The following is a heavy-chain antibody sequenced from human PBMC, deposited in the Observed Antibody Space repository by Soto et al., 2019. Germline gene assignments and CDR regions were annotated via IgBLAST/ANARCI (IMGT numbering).Heavy chain of an antibody. CDR1: GGSISSSSYY. Sequence: QLQLQESGPGLVKPSETLSLTCTVSGGSISSSSYYWGWIRQPPGKGLEWIGSIYYSGSTYNNPSLKSRVTISVGTSKNQFALKLSSVTAADTAVYYCARQGGWYSDYWGQGTLVTVSS. CDR2: IYYSGST. D-gene: IGHD6-19*01. V-gene: IGHV4-39*01. J-gene: IGHJ4*02. CDR3: ARQGGWYSDY.